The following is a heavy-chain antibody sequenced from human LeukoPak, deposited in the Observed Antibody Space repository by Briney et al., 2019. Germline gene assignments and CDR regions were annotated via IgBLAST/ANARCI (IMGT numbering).Heavy chain of an antibody. CDR3: AKAGRVVVVPVYFDC. J-gene: IGHJ4*02. D-gene: IGHD2-2*01. CDR2: ISWNSGSI. CDR1: GFTFDDYA. Sequence: GGSLRLSCAASGFTFDDYAMHWVRQAPGKGREWVQGISWNSGSIGYADSVKGRFTISRDNAKNSLYLQMNSLRAEDTALYYCAKAGRVVVVPVYFDCWGQGTLVTVSS. V-gene: IGHV3-9*01.